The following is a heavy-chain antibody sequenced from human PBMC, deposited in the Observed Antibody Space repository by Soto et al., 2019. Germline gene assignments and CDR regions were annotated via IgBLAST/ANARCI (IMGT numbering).Heavy chain of an antibody. J-gene: IGHJ6*03. V-gene: IGHV3-21*06. D-gene: IGHD6-6*01. CDR1: GVTFSSFS. Sequence: EVQLVESGGGLVKPGGSLRLSCAASGVTFSSFSFNWVRQAPGKGLEWVAFMLSSSGSIYYADSVKGRFTISRANAKSSLYLQMNSLKDEETAVYYRARDSGEQVVRRGFYYYYMDVWGKGTAVTVSS. CDR2: MLSSSGSI. CDR3: ARDSGEQVVRRGFYYYYMDV.